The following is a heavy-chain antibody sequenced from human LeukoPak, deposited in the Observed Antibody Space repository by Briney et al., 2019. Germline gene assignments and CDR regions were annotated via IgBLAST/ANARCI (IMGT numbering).Heavy chain of an antibody. CDR1: GFTFSSYA. J-gene: IGHJ4*02. CDR3: ATLGGGTLDY. Sequence: PGGSLRLSCAASGFTFSSYAMGWVRQAPGKGLEWVSGINGNGDSTYYADSVKGRFTISRDNSKNTLYLQMNILRAEDTAVYYCATLGGGTLDYWGQGTLVTVSS. D-gene: IGHD1-26*01. CDR2: INGNGDST. V-gene: IGHV3-23*01.